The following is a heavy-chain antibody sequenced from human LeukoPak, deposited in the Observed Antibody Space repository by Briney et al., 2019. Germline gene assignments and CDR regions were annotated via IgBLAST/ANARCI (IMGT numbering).Heavy chain of an antibody. D-gene: IGHD3-22*01. CDR3: ARVGNYYDSSGYYRF. V-gene: IGHV4-34*01. Sequence: SETLSLTCAVYGGSFSGYYWSWIRQPPGKGLEWIGEINHSGSTNYNPSLKSRVTISVDTSKNQFSLKLSSVTAADTAVYYCARVGNYYDSSGYYRFWGQGTLVTVSS. CDR1: GGSFSGYY. CDR2: INHSGST. J-gene: IGHJ4*02.